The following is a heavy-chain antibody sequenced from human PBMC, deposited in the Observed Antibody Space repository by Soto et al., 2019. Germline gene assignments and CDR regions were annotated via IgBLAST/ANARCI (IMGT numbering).Heavy chain of an antibody. J-gene: IGHJ6*02. CDR1: GYKFTTYW. CDR3: ARTPAAHEANYYYGMDV. Sequence: GESLKISCKGSGYKFTTYWIGWVRQTPGKGLEWMGIFYPGDSDSRYSPSFRGQVTFSVDKSVSTAYLQWSSLKASDTAMYYCARTPAAHEANYYYGMDVCGQGTTVTVSS. CDR2: FYPGDSDS. D-gene: IGHD6-25*01. V-gene: IGHV5-51*01.